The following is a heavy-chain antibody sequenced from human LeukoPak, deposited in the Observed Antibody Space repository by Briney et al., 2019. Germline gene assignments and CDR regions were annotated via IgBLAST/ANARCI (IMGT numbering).Heavy chain of an antibody. CDR2: ISYDGSNK. Sequence: GGSLRLSCAASGFTFSTYAMHWLRQAPGKGLEWVAVISYDGSNKYNADSVKGRFTISRDNSKNTLYLQMNSLRAEDTAVYYCASGTTDDGFDPWGQGTLVTVSS. D-gene: IGHD1-1*01. J-gene: IGHJ5*02. V-gene: IGHV3-30-3*02. CDR3: ASGTTDDGFDP. CDR1: GFTFSTYA.